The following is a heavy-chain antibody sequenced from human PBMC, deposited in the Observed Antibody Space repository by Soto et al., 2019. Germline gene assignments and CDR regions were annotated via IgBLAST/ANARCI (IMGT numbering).Heavy chain of an antibody. J-gene: IGHJ4*02. CDR1: GFTFSSYG. D-gene: IGHD5-18*01. CDR3: AEGDTAMANLGY. CDR2: ISYDGSNK. Sequence: PGGSLRLSCAASGFTFSSYGMHWVRQAPGKGLEWVAVISYDGSNKYYADSVKGRFTISRDNSKNTLYLQMNSLRAEDTAVYYCAEGDTAMANLGYWGQGTLVTVSS. V-gene: IGHV3-30*18.